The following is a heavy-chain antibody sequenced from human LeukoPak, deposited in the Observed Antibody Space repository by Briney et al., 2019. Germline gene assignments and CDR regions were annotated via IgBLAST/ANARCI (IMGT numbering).Heavy chain of an antibody. V-gene: IGHV1-8*01. CDR3: ARAPLGYGDDYYYYMDV. J-gene: IGHJ6*03. Sequence: ASVKVSCKASGYTFTSYDINWVRQATGQGFEWMGWMNTKSGNTGFAQKFQGRVSMTRNTATSTAYMELNSLRSEDTAVYYCARAPLGYGDDYYYYMDVWGKGTTVTVSS. D-gene: IGHD4-17*01. CDR1: GYTFTSYD. CDR2: MNTKSGNT.